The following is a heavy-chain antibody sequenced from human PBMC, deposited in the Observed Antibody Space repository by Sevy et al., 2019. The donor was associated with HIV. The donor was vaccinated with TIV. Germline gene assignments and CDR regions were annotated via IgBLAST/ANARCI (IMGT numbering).Heavy chain of an antibody. CDR2: SRNKANSYIT. J-gene: IGHJ4*02. D-gene: IGHD6-13*01. CDR1: VFTFSGYY. V-gene: IGHV3-72*01. Sequence: GGSLRLSCAASVFTFSGYYTDWVRQAPGEGLEWVGRSRNKANSYITEYAASVKGRFSISRDDSNNSLFLQMNSLKTEDTAVYYCVREGAAAGDFDWWGQGTLVTVSS. CDR3: VREGAAAGDFDW.